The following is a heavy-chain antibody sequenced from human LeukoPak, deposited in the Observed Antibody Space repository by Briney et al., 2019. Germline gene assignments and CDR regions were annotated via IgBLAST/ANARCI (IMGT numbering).Heavy chain of an antibody. D-gene: IGHD2-2*01. J-gene: IGHJ4*02. Sequence: GGSLRLSCAASGFTFDDYAMHWVRQAPGKGLEWVSGIGWNSGSIDYAVSVKGRFTISRDNAKNSLSLQMNSLRPDDTALYYCVKARVPKSASFDSWGQGTLVTVSS. CDR3: VKARVPKSASFDS. CDR1: GFTFDDYA. CDR2: IGWNSGSI. V-gene: IGHV3-9*01.